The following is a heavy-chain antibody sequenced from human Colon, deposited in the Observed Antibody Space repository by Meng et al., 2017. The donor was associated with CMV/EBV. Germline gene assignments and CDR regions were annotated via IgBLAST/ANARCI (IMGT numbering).Heavy chain of an antibody. CDR2: ISSSGSTI. CDR3: ALRFLEGLPNYGMDV. J-gene: IGHJ6*02. CDR1: GFTFSSYE. V-gene: IGHV3-48*03. D-gene: IGHD3-3*01. Sequence: GGSLRLSCAASGFTFSSYEMNWVRQAPGKGLEWVSYISSSGSTIYYADSVKGRFTISRDNAKNSLYLQMNSLRAEDTAVYYCALRFLEGLPNYGMDVWGQGTTVTVSS.